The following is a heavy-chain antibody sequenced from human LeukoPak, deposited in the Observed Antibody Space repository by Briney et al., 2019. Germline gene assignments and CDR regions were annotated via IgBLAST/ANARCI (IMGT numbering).Heavy chain of an antibody. Sequence: SETLSLTCTVSGDSFSISNYYWSWIRQPPGRGLEWIGYIYYSGSTNYNPSLKSRVTISVDTSKNQFSLKLSSVTAADTAVYYCAREAYSSDWLGYFDYWGQGTLVTVSS. V-gene: IGHV4-61*01. CDR3: AREAYSSDWLGYFDY. CDR1: GDSFSISNYY. CDR2: IYYSGST. D-gene: IGHD6-19*01. J-gene: IGHJ4*02.